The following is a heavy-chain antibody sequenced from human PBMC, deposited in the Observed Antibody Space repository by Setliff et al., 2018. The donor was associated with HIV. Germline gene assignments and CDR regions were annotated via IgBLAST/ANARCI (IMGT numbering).Heavy chain of an antibody. D-gene: IGHD5-18*01. V-gene: IGHV4-4*08. CDR1: GDSISGFY. Sequence: PSETLSLTCTVSGDSISGFYWSWIRQPPGKGLEWIGSIFTNEFINYNPSLESRVTLSVDTSNKQLSLKLSSVTAADTAVYYCARDGYTNGYGYYYFYMDVWGKGTTVTVSS. J-gene: IGHJ6*03. CDR2: IFTNEFI. CDR3: ARDGYTNGYGYYYFYMDV.